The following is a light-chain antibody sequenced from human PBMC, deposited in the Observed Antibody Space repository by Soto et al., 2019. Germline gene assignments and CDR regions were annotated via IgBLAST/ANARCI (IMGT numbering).Light chain of an antibody. V-gene: IGLV2-14*03. J-gene: IGLJ2*01. CDR1: SSDAGDYNY. CDR3: SSYTSRRTVV. Sequence: QSALTQPASVSGSPGQSITISCAGTSSDAGDYNYVSWYQQHPGKAPKLMIYDVSYRPSGISNRFSASKSGNTASLTISGLQAEDEADYYCSSYTSRRTVVFGGGTKLTVL. CDR2: DVS.